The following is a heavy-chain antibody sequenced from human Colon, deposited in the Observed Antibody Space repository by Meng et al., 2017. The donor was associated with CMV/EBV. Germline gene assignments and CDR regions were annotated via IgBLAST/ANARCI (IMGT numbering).Heavy chain of an antibody. CDR3: ARDPTQMKVRYFDWLLYRYYGMDV. Sequence: GESLKISCAASGFTFISYAMDWVRQAPGKGLEWVSGISGSGGSTHYADSVKGRFTISRDNSKNTLYLQMNSLRAEDTAVYYCARDPTQMKVRYFDWLLYRYYGMDVWGQGTTVTVSS. J-gene: IGHJ6*02. CDR2: ISGSGGST. V-gene: IGHV3-23*01. CDR1: GFTFISYA. D-gene: IGHD3-9*01.